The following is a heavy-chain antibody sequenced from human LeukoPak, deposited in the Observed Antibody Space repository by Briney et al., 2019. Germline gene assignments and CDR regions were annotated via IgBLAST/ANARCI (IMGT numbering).Heavy chain of an antibody. CDR2: INPNSGGT. CDR1: GYTFTGYY. J-gene: IGHJ4*02. V-gene: IGHV1-2*06. D-gene: IGHD3-22*01. CDR3: ARDRHYYDSSGHFDY. Sequence: ASVKVSCKASGYTFTGYYMHWVRQAPGQGLEWMGRINPNSGGTYYAQKFQGRVTMTRDTSISTAYMELSRLRSDDTAVYYCARDRHYYDSSGHFDYWGQGTLVTLSS.